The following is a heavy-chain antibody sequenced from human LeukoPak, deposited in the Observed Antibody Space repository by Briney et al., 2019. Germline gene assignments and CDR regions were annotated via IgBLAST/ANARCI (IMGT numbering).Heavy chain of an antibody. CDR2: IYWDDDK. CDR1: GFSLSTSGVG. Sequence: QSGPTLVNPTQTLTLTCTFSGFSLSTSGVGVGWIRQPPGKALEWLALIYWDDDKRYSPSLKSRVTITKDTSKNQVVLTMTNMDPVDTATYYCAHRQEVVVNYGNYFDYWGQGTLVTVSS. V-gene: IGHV2-5*02. D-gene: IGHD3-22*01. CDR3: AHRQEVVVNYGNYFDY. J-gene: IGHJ4*02.